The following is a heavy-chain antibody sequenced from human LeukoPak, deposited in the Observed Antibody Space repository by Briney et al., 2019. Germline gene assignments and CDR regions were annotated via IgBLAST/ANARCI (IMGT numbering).Heavy chain of an antibody. D-gene: IGHD6-13*01. CDR1: VFTFSNYA. V-gene: IGHV3-30-3*01. CDR3: ARDVAAAGTFFAGMDV. J-gene: IGHJ6*02. CDR2: ISYDGGSK. Sequence: GGSLRLSCAASVFTFSNYAIHWVRQAPGKGLEWVTVISYDGGSKFYADSVKGRFTISRDNSKHTLYLQMHSQRAEHTAVYYCARDVAAAGTFFAGMDVWGRGTTVTVSS.